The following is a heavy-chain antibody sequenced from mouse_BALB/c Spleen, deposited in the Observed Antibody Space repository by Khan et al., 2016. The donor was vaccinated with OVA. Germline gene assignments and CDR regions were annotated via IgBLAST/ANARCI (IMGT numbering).Heavy chain of an antibody. J-gene: IGHJ2*01. Sequence: EVQLQESGPGLVKPSQSLSLTCTVTGYSITSGYGWNWLRQFPGNKLEWMGYISYSGSTNYNPSLKSPISITRDTSKNQFFLQLNSVTTEDTATYYCARTARIKYWGQGTTLTVSS. CDR3: ARTARIKY. D-gene: IGHD1-2*01. CDR1: GYSITSGYG. V-gene: IGHV3-2*02. CDR2: ISYSGST.